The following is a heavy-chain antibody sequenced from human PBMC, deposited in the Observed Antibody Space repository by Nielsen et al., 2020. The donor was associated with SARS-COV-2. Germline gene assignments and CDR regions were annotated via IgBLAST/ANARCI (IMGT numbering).Heavy chain of an antibody. D-gene: IGHD3-22*01. Sequence: SETLSLTCTVSGGSISSYYWSWIRQPPGKGLEWIGYIYYSGSTNYNPSLKSRVTMSVDTSKNQFSLKLSSVTAADTAVYYCASGRFYYDSSGYYFDYWGQGTLVTVSS. J-gene: IGHJ4*02. CDR3: ASGRFYYDSSGYYFDY. CDR2: IYYSGST. V-gene: IGHV4-59*01. CDR1: GGSISSYY.